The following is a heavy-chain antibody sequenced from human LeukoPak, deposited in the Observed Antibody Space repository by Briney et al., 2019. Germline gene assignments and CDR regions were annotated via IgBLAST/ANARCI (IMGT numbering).Heavy chain of an antibody. Sequence: SETLSLTCTVSGGSISSYYWSWIRQPPGKGLEWIGYIYYSGSTNYNPSLKSRVTISVDTSKNQFSLKLSSVTAADTAVYYCARHEYSSSWYVGYYFDYWGQGTLVTASS. V-gene: IGHV4-59*08. CDR3: ARHEYSSSWYVGYYFDY. J-gene: IGHJ4*02. CDR2: IYYSGST. D-gene: IGHD6-13*01. CDR1: GGSISSYY.